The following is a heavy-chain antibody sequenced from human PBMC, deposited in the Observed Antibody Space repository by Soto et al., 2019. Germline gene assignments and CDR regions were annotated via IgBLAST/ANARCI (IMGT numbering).Heavy chain of an antibody. CDR3: AIDPWWGTAMVLGYFDL. D-gene: IGHD5-18*01. Sequence: GGSLRLSCAASGFTFSSYAMHWVRQAPGKGLEWVAVISYDGSNKYYADSVKGRFTISRDNSKNTLYLQMNSLRAEDTAVYYCAIDPWWGTAMVLGYFDLWGRGTLVTVS. CDR1: GFTFSSYA. V-gene: IGHV3-30-3*01. CDR2: ISYDGSNK. J-gene: IGHJ2*01.